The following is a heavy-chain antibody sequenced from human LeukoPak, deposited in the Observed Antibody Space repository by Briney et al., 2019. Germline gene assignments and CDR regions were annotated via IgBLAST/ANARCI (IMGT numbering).Heavy chain of an antibody. J-gene: IGHJ4*02. CDR1: GFTFSNYA. CDR3: AKRALGHYDSSGYYLTNFDY. V-gene: IGHV3-23*01. CDR2: ISGSGTTT. D-gene: IGHD3-22*01. Sequence: GSLRLSCAAPGFTFSNYAMSWVRQAPGKGLEWVSGISGSGTTTYYADSVKGRFTVSRHNSKNTLYLQMNSLRAEDTAVYYCAKRALGHYDSSGYYLTNFDYWGQGTLVTVSS.